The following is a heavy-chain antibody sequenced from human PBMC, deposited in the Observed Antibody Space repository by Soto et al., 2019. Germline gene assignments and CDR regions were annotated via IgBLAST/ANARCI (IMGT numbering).Heavy chain of an antibody. V-gene: IGHV4-31*03. CDR3: ARVLGYDSSGYFWNFDY. J-gene: IGHJ4*02. CDR2: IYYSGST. Sequence: PSETLSLTCTVSGGSISSGGYYWSWIRQHPGKGLEWIGYIYYSGSTYYNPSLKSRVTISVDTSKNQFSLKLSSVTAADTAVYYCARVLGYDSSGYFWNFDYWGQGTLVTVSS. CDR1: GGSISSGGYY. D-gene: IGHD3-22*01.